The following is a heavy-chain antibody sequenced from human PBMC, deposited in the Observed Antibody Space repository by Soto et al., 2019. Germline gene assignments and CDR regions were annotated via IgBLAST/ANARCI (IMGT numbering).Heavy chain of an antibody. J-gene: IGHJ3*02. CDR1: GFTFSSYS. D-gene: IGHD3-10*01. CDR3: ARDQRPHMVRGVTEDAFDI. CDR2: ISSSSSTI. V-gene: IGHV3-48*01. Sequence: GGSLRLSCAASGFTFSSYSMNWVRQAPGKGLEWVSYISSSSSTIYYADSVKGRFTISRDNAKNSLYLQMNSLRAEDTAVYYCARDQRPHMVRGVTEDAFDIWGQGTMVTVSS.